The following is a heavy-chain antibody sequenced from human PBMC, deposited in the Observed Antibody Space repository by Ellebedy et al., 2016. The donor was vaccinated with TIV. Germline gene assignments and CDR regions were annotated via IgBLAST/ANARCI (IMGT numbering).Heavy chain of an antibody. CDR3: AHGVKPDYGGGNWFDP. J-gene: IGHJ5*02. CDR1: GFSLSTRGVG. D-gene: IGHD4-17*01. Sequence: SGPTLVKPTQTLTLTCTFSGFSLSTRGVGVGWIRQPPGKALEWLALIYWNDDYRYSPSLKNRLTITKDTSRNQVVLTMTNMDPVDTGNYYCAHGVKPDYGGGNWFDPWGQGTLVTVSS. CDR2: IYWNDDY. V-gene: IGHV2-5*01.